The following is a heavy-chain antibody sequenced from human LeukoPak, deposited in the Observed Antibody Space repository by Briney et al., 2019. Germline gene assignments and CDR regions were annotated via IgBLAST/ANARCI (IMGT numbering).Heavy chain of an antibody. J-gene: IGHJ3*02. Sequence: PSETLSLTCTVSGDSISSYYWNWIRQPPGKGLEWIGYIYYSGSTNYNPSLKSRVTISVDTSKNQFSLKLSSVTAADTAVYYCARKGYSSSPFDIWGQGTMVTVSS. CDR2: IYYSGST. CDR3: ARKGYSSSPFDI. V-gene: IGHV4-59*01. CDR1: GDSISSYY. D-gene: IGHD6-6*01.